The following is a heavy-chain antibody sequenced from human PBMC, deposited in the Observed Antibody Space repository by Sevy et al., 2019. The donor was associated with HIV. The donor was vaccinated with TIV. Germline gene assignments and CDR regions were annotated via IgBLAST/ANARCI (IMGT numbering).Heavy chain of an antibody. D-gene: IGHD2-8*02. CDR2: ISSSGSYI. Sequence: GGSLRLSCVASGFTFRSYTMKWVRQAPGKGLECVAFISSSGSYIYYADSVKGRFTISRDDSKNSLYLQMNSLRAEDAALYYCAGVGRYDTGDFDYWGQGTLVTVSS. CDR3: AGVGRYDTGDFDY. J-gene: IGHJ4*02. CDR1: GFTFRSYT. V-gene: IGHV3-21*01.